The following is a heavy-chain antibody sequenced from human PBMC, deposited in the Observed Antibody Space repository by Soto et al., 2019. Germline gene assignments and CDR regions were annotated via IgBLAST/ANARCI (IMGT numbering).Heavy chain of an antibody. D-gene: IGHD3-3*01. J-gene: IGHJ5*02. CDR1: GYTFTSYG. CDR3: ARGRSVFGVVNWFDP. V-gene: IGHV1-18*04. CDR2: ISAYNGNT. Sequence: ASVKVSCKASGYTFTSYGISWGRQAPGQGREWLGWISAYNGNTNYAQKLQGRVIMTTDTSTSTDYMELRSLRSDDTAVYCCARGRSVFGVVNWFDPWGQGTLVTVSS.